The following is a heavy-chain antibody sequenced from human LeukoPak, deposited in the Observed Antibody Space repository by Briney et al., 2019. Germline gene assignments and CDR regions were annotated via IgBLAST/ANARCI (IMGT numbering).Heavy chain of an antibody. CDR1: GGSFSGYY. D-gene: IGHD2-2*01. V-gene: IGHV4-34*01. CDR3: ARRLGEYTVVVPAARGRWFDP. Sequence: SETLSLTXAVYGGSFSGYYWSWIGQPPGKGLEWIGEINHSGSTNYNPSLKSRVTISVDTSKNQFSLKLSSVTAADTAVYYCARRLGEYTVVVPAARGRWFDPWGQGTLVTVSS. CDR2: INHSGST. J-gene: IGHJ5*02.